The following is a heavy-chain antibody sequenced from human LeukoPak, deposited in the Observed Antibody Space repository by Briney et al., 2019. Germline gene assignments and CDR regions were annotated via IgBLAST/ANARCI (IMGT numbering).Heavy chain of an antibody. CDR3: ASSRTGYCSGGSCYGWFDP. V-gene: IGHV1-2*02. CDR2: INPNSGGT. D-gene: IGHD2-15*01. J-gene: IGHJ5*02. CDR1: GYTFTGYY. Sequence: ASVKVSCKASGYTFTGYYMHWVGHAPGQGLEWMGWINPNSGGTNYAQKFQGRVTMTRDTSISTAYMELSRLRSDDTAVYYCASSRTGYCSGGSCYGWFDPWGQGTLVTVSS.